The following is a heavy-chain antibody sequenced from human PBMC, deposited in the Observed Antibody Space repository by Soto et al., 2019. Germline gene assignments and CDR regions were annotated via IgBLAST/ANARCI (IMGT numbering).Heavy chain of an antibody. J-gene: IGHJ4*02. CDR1: GGSISSYY. Sequence: SETLSLTCTVSGGSISSYYWSWIRQPPGKGLEWIGYIYYSGSTNYNPSLKSRVTISVDTSKNQFSLKLSSVTAADTAVYYCARQGIAVAGELDYWGQGTLVTVSS. D-gene: IGHD6-19*01. V-gene: IGHV4-59*08. CDR3: ARQGIAVAGELDY. CDR2: IYYSGST.